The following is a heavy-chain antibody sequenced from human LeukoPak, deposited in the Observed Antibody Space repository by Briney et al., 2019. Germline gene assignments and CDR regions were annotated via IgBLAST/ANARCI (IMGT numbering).Heavy chain of an antibody. Sequence: SVKVSCKASGGTFSSYAISWVRQAPGQGLEWMGRIIPILGIANYAQKFQGRVTITADKSTSTAYMELSSLRSEDTAVYYCAREYYDSGANWFDPWGQGTLVTVSS. D-gene: IGHD3-10*01. CDR1: GGTFSSYA. CDR2: IIPILGIA. CDR3: AREYYDSGANWFDP. J-gene: IGHJ5*02. V-gene: IGHV1-69*04.